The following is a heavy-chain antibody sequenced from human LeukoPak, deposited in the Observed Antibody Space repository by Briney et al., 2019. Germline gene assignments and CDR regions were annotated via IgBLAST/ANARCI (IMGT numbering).Heavy chain of an antibody. V-gene: IGHV4-34*01. CDR3: ARGASGDGYNFSLYFDY. J-gene: IGHJ4*02. CDR2: INHSGST. CDR1: GGSFSGYY. D-gene: IGHD5-12*01. Sequence: SETLSLTCAVYGGSFSGYYWSWIRQPPGKGLEWNGEINHSGSTNYNPSLKSRVTISVDTSKNQFSLKLSSVTAADTAVYYCARGASGDGYNFSLYFDYWGQGTLVTVSS.